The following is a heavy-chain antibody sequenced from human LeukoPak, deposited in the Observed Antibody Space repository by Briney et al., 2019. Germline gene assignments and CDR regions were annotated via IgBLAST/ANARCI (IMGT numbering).Heavy chain of an antibody. V-gene: IGHV3-11*04. D-gene: IGHD4-23*01. CDR1: GFTFSDYY. CDR2: ISSSGDTI. J-gene: IGHJ6*03. Sequence: PGGSLRLSCAASGFTFSDYYMNWIRQAPGKGLEWVSYISSSGDTIYYADSVKGRFTISRDNSKNTLYLQMNSLRAEDTAVYYCARDQGRPVVTANYYYYMDVWGKGTTVTVSS. CDR3: ARDQGRPVVTANYYYYMDV.